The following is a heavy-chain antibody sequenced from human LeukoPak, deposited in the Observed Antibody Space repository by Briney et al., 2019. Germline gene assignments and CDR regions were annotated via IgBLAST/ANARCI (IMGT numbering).Heavy chain of an antibody. Sequence: GGSLRLSCAASGFTFDDYGMSWVRQAPGKGLERVSAISGSGGSTYYADSVKGRFTISRDNSKNTLYLQMNSLRAEDTAVYYCAKAGAVANTFDYWGQGTLVTVSS. V-gene: IGHV3-23*01. CDR1: GFTFDDYG. D-gene: IGHD6-19*01. CDR3: AKAGAVANTFDY. CDR2: ISGSGGST. J-gene: IGHJ4*02.